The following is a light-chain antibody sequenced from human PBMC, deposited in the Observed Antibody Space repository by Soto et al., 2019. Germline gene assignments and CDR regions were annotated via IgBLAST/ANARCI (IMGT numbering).Light chain of an antibody. CDR3: QQYNSWPRT. Sequence: DTVLTQPPATLSVSQGERATLSCRASQNIKTNLAWYQHKPGQAPRLLIYGAFTGATGVPARFSGSGSGTEFTLTISSLQSEDFATYYCQQYNSWPRTFGQGTKGDIK. CDR2: GAF. CDR1: QNIKTN. V-gene: IGKV3-15*01. J-gene: IGKJ1*01.